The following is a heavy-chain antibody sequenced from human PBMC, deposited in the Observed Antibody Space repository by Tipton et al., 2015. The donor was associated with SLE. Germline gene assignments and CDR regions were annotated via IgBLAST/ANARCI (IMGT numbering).Heavy chain of an antibody. CDR1: GGSITSSSFY. CDR2: IYYSGRA. Sequence: TLSLTCTVSGGSITSSSFYWAWIRQPPGEGLEWIASIYYSGRAYFNPSLKSRVSIPVDPSKSRFSRRLSSVTAADTAVYYCAIGSIIMITFGEANGMDVWGQGTTVTVSS. J-gene: IGHJ6*02. D-gene: IGHD3-16*01. CDR3: AIGSIIMITFGEANGMDV. V-gene: IGHV4-39*07.